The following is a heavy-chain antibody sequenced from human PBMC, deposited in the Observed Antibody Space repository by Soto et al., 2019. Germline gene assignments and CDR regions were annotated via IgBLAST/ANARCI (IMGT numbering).Heavy chain of an antibody. CDR3: ARIQIYYYHGMDV. Sequence: SGPTLVNPTETLTLTCTVSGFSLSNARMGVSWIRQPPGKALEWLAHIFSNDEKAYSTSLKSRLTISKDTSKSQVVLTMTNMDPVDTATYYCARIQIYYYHGMDVWGQGTTVTVSS. CDR2: IFSNDEK. CDR1: GFSLSNARMG. V-gene: IGHV2-26*01. J-gene: IGHJ6*02.